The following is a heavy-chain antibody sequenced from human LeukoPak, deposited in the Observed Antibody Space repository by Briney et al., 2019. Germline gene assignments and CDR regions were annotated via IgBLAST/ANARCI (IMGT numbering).Heavy chain of an antibody. Sequence: GGSLRLSCAASGFTFSDYYMSWIRQAPGKGLEWGSYISSSSSYTNYADSVKGRFTISRDNAHNSLYLQMTSLRAEDTAVYYCATVVVTASYYFDYWGQGTLVTVSS. CDR1: GFTFSDYY. CDR3: ATVVVTASYYFDY. V-gene: IGHV3-11*06. D-gene: IGHD2-21*02. CDR2: ISSSSSYT. J-gene: IGHJ4*02.